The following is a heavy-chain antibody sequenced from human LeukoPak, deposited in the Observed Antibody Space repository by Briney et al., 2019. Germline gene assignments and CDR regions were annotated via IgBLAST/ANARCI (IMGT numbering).Heavy chain of an antibody. V-gene: IGHV1-46*01. J-gene: IGHJ4*02. CDR3: GRSLKKLRYFDWLLLGY. D-gene: IGHD3-9*01. CDR1: GYTFTSYY. Sequence: ASVKVSCKASGYTFTSYYMHWVRQAPGQGLEWMGIINPSGGSTSYAQKFQGRVTMTRDTSTSTVYMELSSLRSEDTAVYYCGRSLKKLRYFDWLLLGYWGQGTLVTVSS. CDR2: INPSGGST.